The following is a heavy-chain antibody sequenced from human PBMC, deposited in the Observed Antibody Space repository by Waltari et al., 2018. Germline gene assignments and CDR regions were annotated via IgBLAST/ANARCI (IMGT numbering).Heavy chain of an antibody. V-gene: IGHV6-1*01. J-gene: IGHJ3*02. Sequence: QVQLPQSGPGLVKPSQTLSLTCSIPGDSVSRYGAAWNWIRQSPSRGLEWLGRAYYRSKWSNDYAVSVKSRITINPDTSKNQFSLQLHSVTPDDTAVYYCASGRDSAFDIWGQGTIVTVSS. D-gene: IGHD3-10*01. CDR2: AYYRSKWSN. CDR1: GDSVSRYGAA. CDR3: ASGRDSAFDI.